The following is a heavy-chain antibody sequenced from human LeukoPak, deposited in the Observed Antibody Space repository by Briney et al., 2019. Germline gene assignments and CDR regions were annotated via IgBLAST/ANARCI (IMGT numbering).Heavy chain of an antibody. Sequence: PGGSLRLSCAASGFTFNNFWMHWVRQAPGKGLVWVSGIQGDESDTIYADSVKGRFTISRDNAKNTLYLQVNNLRVEDTAVYYCARVGGYGDFGMDVWGQGTTVTVSS. CDR2: IQGDESDT. CDR1: GFTFNNFW. J-gene: IGHJ6*02. V-gene: IGHV3-74*01. D-gene: IGHD4-17*01. CDR3: ARVGGYGDFGMDV.